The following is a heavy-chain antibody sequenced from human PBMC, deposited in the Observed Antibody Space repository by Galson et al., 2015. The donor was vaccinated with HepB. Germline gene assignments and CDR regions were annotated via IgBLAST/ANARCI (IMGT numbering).Heavy chain of an antibody. CDR1: GYSFTSYW. J-gene: IGHJ5*02. CDR2: IYPGDSDT. CDR3: ATTSRIHCSSTSCLNWFDP. Sequence: QSGAEVKKPGESLKISCTGSGYSFTSYWIGWVRQMPGKGLEWMGIIYPGDSDTRYSPSFQGQVTISADKSISTAYLQWSSLKASDTAMYYCATTSRIHCSSTSCLNWFDPWGQGTLVTVSS. V-gene: IGHV5-51*03. D-gene: IGHD2-2*01.